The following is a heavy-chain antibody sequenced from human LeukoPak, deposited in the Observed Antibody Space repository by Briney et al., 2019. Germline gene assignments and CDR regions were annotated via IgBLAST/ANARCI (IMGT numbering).Heavy chain of an antibody. V-gene: IGHV4-4*02. Sequence: SGTLSLTCAVSGGSISSSNGGGWVRHPPGKGLEWMGKIYHSGSTNYNPSLKSRVTISVDKSKNQFSLKLSSVTAADTAVYYCARVGYYGSGSRYYYGMDVWGKGTTVTVSS. J-gene: IGHJ6*04. CDR3: ARVGYYGSGSRYYYGMDV. CDR1: GGSISSSNG. CDR2: IYHSGST. D-gene: IGHD3-10*01.